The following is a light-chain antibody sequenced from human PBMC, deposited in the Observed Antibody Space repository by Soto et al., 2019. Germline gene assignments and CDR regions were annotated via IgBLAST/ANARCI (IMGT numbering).Light chain of an antibody. CDR2: GAS. Sequence: EIVMTQSPATLSLSPGERATLSCRASQSVSSNLAGYQQKPVHDPRLLLYGASTRATGIPARFSGSGSGTEFTLTISSLQSEDFAVYYCQQYNNWPYTFGQGTKVEIK. CDR1: QSVSSN. CDR3: QQYNNWPYT. J-gene: IGKJ2*01. V-gene: IGKV3-15*01.